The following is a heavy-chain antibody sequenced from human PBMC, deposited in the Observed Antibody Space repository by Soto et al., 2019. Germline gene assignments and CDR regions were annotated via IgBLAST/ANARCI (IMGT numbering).Heavy chain of an antibody. J-gene: IGHJ3*02. CDR2: INAGNGNT. D-gene: IGHD2-15*01. Sequence: ASVKVSCKASGYTFTSYAMHWVRQAPGQRLEWMGWINAGNGNTKYSQKFQGRVTITRDTSASTAYMELSSLRSEDTAVYYCARGGGEVVVVWAAAFDIWGQGTMVTVPS. CDR1: GYTFTSYA. V-gene: IGHV1-3*01. CDR3: ARGGGEVVVVWAAAFDI.